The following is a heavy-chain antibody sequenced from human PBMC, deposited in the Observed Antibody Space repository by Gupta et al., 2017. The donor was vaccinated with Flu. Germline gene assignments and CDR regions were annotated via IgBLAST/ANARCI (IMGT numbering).Heavy chain of an antibody. J-gene: IGHJ4*02. Sequence: SERYGVQPGGSLRLSCAASGFTFSSYAMSWVRQAPGKGLEWVSAISGSGGSTYYADSVKGRFTISRDNSKNTLYLQMNSLRAEDTAVYYCAKGDLLAHPSITGTTSDGGGKIDYWGQGTLVTVSS. D-gene: IGHD1-7*01. CDR2: ISGSGGST. CDR3: AKGDLLAHPSITGTTSDGGGKIDY. V-gene: IGHV3-23*01. CDR1: GFTFSSYA.